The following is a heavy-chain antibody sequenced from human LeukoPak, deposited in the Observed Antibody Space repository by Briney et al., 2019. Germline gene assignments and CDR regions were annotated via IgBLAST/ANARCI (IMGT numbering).Heavy chain of an antibody. D-gene: IGHD3-22*01. CDR3: ARGADSSGYYSIFYFDY. J-gene: IGHJ4*02. CDR2: IYYSGST. V-gene: IGHV4-59*01. Sequence: SETLSLTCTVSGGSISSYYWNWIRQPPGKGLEWIGYIYYSGSTNYNPSLKSRVTISVDTSKNQFSLKLSSVTAADTAVYYCARGADSSGYYSIFYFDYWGREPWSPSPQ. CDR1: GGSISSYY.